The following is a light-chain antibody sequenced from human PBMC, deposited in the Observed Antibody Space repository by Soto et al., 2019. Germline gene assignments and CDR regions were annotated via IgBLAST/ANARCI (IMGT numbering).Light chain of an antibody. CDR3: QQRSTWPMT. V-gene: IGKV3-11*01. J-gene: IGKJ5*01. CDR1: QSVGSS. CDR2: DAF. Sequence: EIVLTQSPATLSLSPGDRATLSRRANQSVGSSLAWIRQRPGQAPSLVIYDAFNRASGTPARFSGSGSGTDFTLTISSLESADFATYYCQQRSTWPMTFGQGTRLEI.